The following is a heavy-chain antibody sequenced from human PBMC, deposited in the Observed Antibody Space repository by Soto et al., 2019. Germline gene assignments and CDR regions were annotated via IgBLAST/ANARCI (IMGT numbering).Heavy chain of an antibody. Sequence: EVQLVESGGGLVQPGGSLRLSCAASGFTFSSYDMHWVRQATGKGLEWVSAIGTAGDTYYPGSVKGRFTISRENAKNSLNLQMNSLRGGDTAVYYCARGPYGSGSPIAPYYFDYWGQGTLVTVSS. CDR2: IGTAGDT. CDR1: GFTFSSYD. V-gene: IGHV3-13*01. J-gene: IGHJ4*02. CDR3: ARGPYGSGSPIAPYYFDY. D-gene: IGHD3-10*01.